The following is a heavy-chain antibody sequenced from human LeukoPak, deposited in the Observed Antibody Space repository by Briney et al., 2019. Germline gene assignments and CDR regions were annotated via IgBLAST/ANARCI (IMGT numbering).Heavy chain of an antibody. V-gene: IGHV4-31*03. J-gene: IGHJ5*02. CDR2: IYYSGST. CDR3: SGMVRGQGWFDP. D-gene: IGHD3-10*01. CDR1: GGSISSGGYY. Sequence: ASQTLSLTCTVSGGSISSGGYYWSWIRQHPGKGLEWIGYIYYSGSTYYNPSLKSRVTISVDTSKNQFPLKLSSVTAAGTAVYYCSGMVRGQGWFDPWGQGTLVTVSS.